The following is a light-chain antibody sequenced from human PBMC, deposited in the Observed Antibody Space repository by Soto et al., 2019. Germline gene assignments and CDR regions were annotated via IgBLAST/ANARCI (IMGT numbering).Light chain of an antibody. CDR1: ESIASY. Sequence: DIQMTQSPLSLSASVGDRVTITCGASESIASYLNWYQQKPGKAPKLLIYAASSLQTGVPSRFSGSGSGTDFTLTISSLQPEDFATYYCQQSYSTTRTFGQGTKVDI. V-gene: IGKV1-39*01. J-gene: IGKJ1*01. CDR3: QQSYSTTRT. CDR2: AAS.